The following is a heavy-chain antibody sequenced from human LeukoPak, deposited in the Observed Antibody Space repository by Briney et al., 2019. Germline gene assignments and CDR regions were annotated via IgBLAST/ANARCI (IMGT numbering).Heavy chain of an antibody. CDR3: ARAAMVRGVTTSYYYYYMDV. CDR1: GFTFSSYA. D-gene: IGHD3-10*01. V-gene: IGHV4-34*01. CDR2: INHSGST. J-gene: IGHJ6*03. Sequence: GSLRLSCAASGFTFSSYAMSWIRQPPGKGLEWIGEINHSGSTNYNPSLKSRVTISVDTSKNQFSLKLSPVTAADTAVYYCARAAMVRGVTTSYYYYYMDVWGKGTTVTVSS.